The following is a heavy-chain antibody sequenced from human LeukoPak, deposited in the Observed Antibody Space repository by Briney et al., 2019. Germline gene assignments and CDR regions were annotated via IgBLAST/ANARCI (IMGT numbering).Heavy chain of an antibody. CDR1: GGTFSSYA. CDR2: IIPIFGTA. J-gene: IGHJ6*02. CDR3: ARDAAHYGSGYYYGMDV. Sequence: SVKVSCKASGGTFSSYAISWVRQAPGQGLEWMGGIIPIFGTANYAQKFQGRVTITTDESTSTAYMELSSLRSEDTAVYYCARDAAHYGSGYYYGMDVWGQGTTVTVSS. V-gene: IGHV1-69*05. D-gene: IGHD3-10*01.